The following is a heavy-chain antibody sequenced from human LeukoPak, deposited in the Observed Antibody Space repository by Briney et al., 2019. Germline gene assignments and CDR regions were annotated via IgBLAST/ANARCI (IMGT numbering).Heavy chain of an antibody. Sequence: GGSLRLSCAASGFTFSSYAMSWVRQAPGKGLGWVSAISGGGGSTYYADSVKGRFTISRDNSKNTLYLQMNSLRAEDTAVYYCAKDLHITIFGVAVPGWFDPWGQGTLVTVSS. J-gene: IGHJ5*02. CDR1: GFTFSSYA. V-gene: IGHV3-23*01. CDR2: ISGGGGST. CDR3: AKDLHITIFGVAVPGWFDP. D-gene: IGHD3-3*01.